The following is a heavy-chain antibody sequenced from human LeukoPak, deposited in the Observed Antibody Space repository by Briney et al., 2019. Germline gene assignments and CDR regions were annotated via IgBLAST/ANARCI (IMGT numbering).Heavy chain of an antibody. CDR1: GYTFTDYY. CDR2: INPNSGDT. J-gene: IGHJ4*02. CDR3: TRDDIVGARDFDY. V-gene: IGHV1-2*02. Sequence: GASVKVSCKASGYTFTDYYIHWVRQAPGQGLEWMGWINPNSGDTKSAQKLQGRLTMTRDTSITTAYMDLGRLTSDDTAVYYCTRDDIVGARDFDYWGQGTLVTVSS. D-gene: IGHD1-26*01.